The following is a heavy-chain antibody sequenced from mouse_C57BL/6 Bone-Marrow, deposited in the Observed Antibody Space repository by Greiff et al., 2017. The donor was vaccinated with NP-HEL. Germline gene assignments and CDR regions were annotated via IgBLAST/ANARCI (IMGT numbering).Heavy chain of an antibody. CDR2: ISYDGSN. CDR3: ARDTHYYGLLYWYFGV. V-gene: IGHV3-6*01. J-gene: IGHJ1*03. D-gene: IGHD1-1*01. CDR1: GYSITSGYY. Sequence: EVQLQESGPGLAKPSQSLSLTCSVTGYSITSGYYWNWIRQFPGNKLEWMGYISYDGSNNYNPSLKNRIPITRDTSKNQFCLKVNSVTTEDTATYYCARDTHYYGLLYWYFGVWRTGTTLTVSS.